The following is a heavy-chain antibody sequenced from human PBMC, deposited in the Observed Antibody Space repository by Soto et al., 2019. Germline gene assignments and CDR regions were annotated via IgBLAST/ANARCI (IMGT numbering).Heavy chain of an antibody. D-gene: IGHD5-12*01. CDR1: GGSISNYF. V-gene: IGHV4-4*07. J-gene: IGHJ3*02. CDR3: ARNVASPGVSGSWGAFDI. Sequence: QVQLQESGPGLVKPSETLSLICTVSGGSISNYFWDWIRRPAGKGLEWIGRIFSSGSTNYNASLKSRVTMSVDTSKNQVSLKLTSMTAADTAVYYCARNVASPGVSGSWGAFDIWGQGTMVTVSS. CDR2: IFSSGST.